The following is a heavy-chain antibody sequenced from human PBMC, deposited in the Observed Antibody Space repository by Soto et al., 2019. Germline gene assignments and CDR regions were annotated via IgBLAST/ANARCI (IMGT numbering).Heavy chain of an antibody. J-gene: IGHJ6*02. CDR3: ATRRAAMDTGHYYGMDV. Sequence: QVQLVQSGAEVKKPGSSVKVSCKASGGTFSSYAISWVRQAPGQGLEWMGGIIPIFGTANYAQKFQGRVTITADESTSTAYMELSSLRSKDTAVYYCATRRAAMDTGHYYGMDVWGQGTTVTVSS. CDR2: IIPIFGTA. D-gene: IGHD2-2*01. CDR1: GGTFSSYA. V-gene: IGHV1-69*01.